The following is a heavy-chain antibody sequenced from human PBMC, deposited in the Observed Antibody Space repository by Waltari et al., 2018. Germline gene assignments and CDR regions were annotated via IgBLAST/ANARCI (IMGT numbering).Heavy chain of an antibody. J-gene: IGHJ4*02. CDR2: ISSSGSAI. CDR3: AKGQFSTTSGCDY. V-gene: IGHV3-48*03. CDR1: GFPFTSFE. D-gene: IGHD6-6*01. Sequence: EVQLVESGGGLGQPGGSLRLSCAASGFPFTSFEMHWVRQAPGKGLEWVSHISSSGSAIYHADSVKGRFTISRDNAKNSLYLQMNNLRVDDTAIYYCAKGQFSTTSGCDYWGQGTLVTVSS.